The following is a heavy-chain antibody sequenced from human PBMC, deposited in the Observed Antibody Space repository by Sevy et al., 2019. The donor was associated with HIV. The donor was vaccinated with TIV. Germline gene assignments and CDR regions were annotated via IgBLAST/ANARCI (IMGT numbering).Heavy chain of an antibody. Sequence: GGSLRLSCAASGFTFSSYAMHWVRQAPGKGLEWVAVISYDGSNKYYADSVKGRFTISRDNSKNTLYLQMNSLRAEDTAVYYCARDFDSSGWYDENNHYFDYWDQGTLVTVSS. CDR3: ARDFDSSGWYDENNHYFDY. D-gene: IGHD6-19*01. CDR1: GFTFSSYA. V-gene: IGHV3-30*04. J-gene: IGHJ4*02. CDR2: ISYDGSNK.